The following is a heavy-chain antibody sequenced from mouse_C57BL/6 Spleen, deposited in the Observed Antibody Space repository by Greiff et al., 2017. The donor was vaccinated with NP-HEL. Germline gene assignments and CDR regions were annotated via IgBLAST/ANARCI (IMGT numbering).Heavy chain of an antibody. CDR2: IDPANGNT. CDR1: GFNIKNTY. D-gene: IGHD1-1*01. CDR3: ARTGYYGSLFAD. V-gene: IGHV14-3*01. J-gene: IGHJ3*01. Sequence: VQLQQSVAELVRPGASVQLSCTASGFNIKNTYMHWVKQRPDQGLEWIGRIDPANGNTKYAPKFQGTAPITADTSSNTAYLQLSSLTSEYTAIYYCARTGYYGSLFADWGQGTLVTVSA.